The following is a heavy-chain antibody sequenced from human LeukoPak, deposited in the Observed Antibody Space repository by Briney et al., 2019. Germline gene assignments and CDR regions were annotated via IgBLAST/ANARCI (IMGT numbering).Heavy chain of an antibody. CDR1: GGSISSYY. CDR3: AREAGDGYNSYYYYMDV. D-gene: IGHD5-24*01. CDR2: IYTSGST. V-gene: IGHV4-4*07. J-gene: IGHJ6*03. Sequence: SETLSLTCTVSGGSISSYYWSWIRQPAGKGLEWIGRIYTSGSTNYNPSLKSRVTMSVDTSKNQFSLKLSSVTAADTAAYYCAREAGDGYNSYYYYMDVWGKGTTVTISS.